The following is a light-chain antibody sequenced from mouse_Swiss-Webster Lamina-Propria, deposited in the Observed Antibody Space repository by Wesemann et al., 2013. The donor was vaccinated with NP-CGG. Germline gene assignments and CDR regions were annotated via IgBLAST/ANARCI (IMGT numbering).Light chain of an antibody. CDR2: SAS. CDR3: QQHYSTPYT. V-gene: IGKV6-15*01. J-gene: IGKJ2*01. Sequence: DIVMTQSQKFMSTSVGDRVSVTCKASQNVGTNVAWYQQKPGQSPKALIYSASYRYSGVPDRFTGSGSGTDFTLTISNVQSEDLADYFCQQHYSTPYTFGGGTKLEIK. CDR1: QNVGTN.